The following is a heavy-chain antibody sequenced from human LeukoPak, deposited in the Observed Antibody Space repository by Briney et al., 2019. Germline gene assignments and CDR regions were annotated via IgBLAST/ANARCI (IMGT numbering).Heavy chain of an antibody. J-gene: IGHJ6*04. CDR2: INHSGST. V-gene: IGHV4-34*01. D-gene: IGHD3-16*01. CDR3: ARSKIWDYYYGMDV. Sequence: SETLSLTCAVYGGSFSGYYWSCIRQPPGKGLEWIGEINHSGSTNYNPSLKSRVTISVDTSKNQFSLKLSSVTAADTAVYYCARSKIWDYYYGMDVWGKGTTVTVSS. CDR1: GGSFSGYY.